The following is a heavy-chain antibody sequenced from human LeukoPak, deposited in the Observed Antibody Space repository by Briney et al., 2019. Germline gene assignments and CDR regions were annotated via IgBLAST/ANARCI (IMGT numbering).Heavy chain of an antibody. D-gene: IGHD6-13*01. Sequence: GASVKVSCKASGYTFTNYDIHWVRQATGQGLEWMGWMNPYSANTGYAQNFQGRITITTNTSISTAYMELSSLRSEDTAVYYCARSQQLVLRSPHDPWGQGTLVTVSS. J-gene: IGHJ5*02. CDR1: GYTFTNYD. CDR3: ARSQQLVLRSPHDP. V-gene: IGHV1-8*03. CDR2: MNPYSANT.